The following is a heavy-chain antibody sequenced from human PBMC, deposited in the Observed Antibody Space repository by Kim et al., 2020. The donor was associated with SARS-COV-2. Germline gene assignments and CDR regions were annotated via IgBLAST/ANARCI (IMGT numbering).Heavy chain of an antibody. D-gene: IGHD4-17*01. V-gene: IGHV4-39*01. J-gene: IGHJ4*02. CDR2: IYYSGST. Sequence: SETLSLTCTVSGGSISSSSYYWGWIRQPPGKGLEWIGSIYYSGSTYYNPSLKSRVTISVDTSKNQFSLKLSSVTAADTAVYYCARHVAIAGPYGDETNDYWGQGTLVTVSS. CDR1: GGSISSSSYY. CDR3: ARHVAIAGPYGDETNDY.